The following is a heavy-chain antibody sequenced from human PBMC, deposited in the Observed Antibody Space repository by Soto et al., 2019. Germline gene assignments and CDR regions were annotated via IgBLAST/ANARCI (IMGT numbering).Heavy chain of an antibody. CDR3: ASNRYCSSTSCPLGY. D-gene: IGHD2-2*01. CDR1: GYAFTSYG. V-gene: IGHV1-18*04. Sequence: ASVKVSCKASGYAFTSYGISWVRQAPGQGLEWMGWISAYNGNTNYAQKLQGRVTMTTDTSTSTAYMELRSLRSDDTAVYYCASNRYCSSTSCPLGYWGQGTLVTVSS. CDR2: ISAYNGNT. J-gene: IGHJ4*02.